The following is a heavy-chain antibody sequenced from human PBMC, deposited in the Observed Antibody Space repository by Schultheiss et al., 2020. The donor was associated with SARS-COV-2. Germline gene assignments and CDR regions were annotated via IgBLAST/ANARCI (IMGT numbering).Heavy chain of an antibody. D-gene: IGHD3-10*01. CDR2: IYYTGST. CDR1: GGSFSGYY. CDR3: ARGDYYGWV. J-gene: IGHJ4*02. V-gene: IGHV4-59*12. Sequence: SETLSLTCAVYGGSFSGYYWSWIRQPPGKGLEWIGYIYYTGSTNYNPSLRSRVTISLDTSKNQFSLKLSSVTAADTAVYYCARGDYYGWVWGQGTLVTVSS.